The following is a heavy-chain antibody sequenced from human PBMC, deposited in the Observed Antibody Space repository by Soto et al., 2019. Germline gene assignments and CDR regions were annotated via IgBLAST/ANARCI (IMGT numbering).Heavy chain of an antibody. J-gene: IGHJ6*02. V-gene: IGHV5-51*01. CDR2: IYPGDSDT. CDR3: ARVSVGYSRGWYSGVGGDDSYYYGMDV. D-gene: IGHD6-19*01. CDR1: GYGFTSYW. Sequence: GAYLKISCKGSGYGFTSYWLGGVGQIPGKGLEWMGIIYPGDSDTRYSPSFQGQVTTSADKSISTAYLQWSSLKASDTAMYDCARVSVGYSRGWYSGVGGDDSYYYGMDVWGQGTTVTGSS.